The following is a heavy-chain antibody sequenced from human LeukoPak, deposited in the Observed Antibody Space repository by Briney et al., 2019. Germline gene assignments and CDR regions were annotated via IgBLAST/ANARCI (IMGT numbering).Heavy chain of an antibody. CDR3: AKFSGWDY. Sequence: GGSLRLSCAAPGFTVSSNYMSWVRQAPGKGLEWVAVVYSGGRTYYADSVKGRFTISRDNSKNTLYLQMNSLRAEDTAVYYCAKFSGWDYWGQGTLVTVSS. J-gene: IGHJ4*02. CDR1: GFTVSSNY. CDR2: VYSGGRT. D-gene: IGHD6-19*01. V-gene: IGHV3-53*01.